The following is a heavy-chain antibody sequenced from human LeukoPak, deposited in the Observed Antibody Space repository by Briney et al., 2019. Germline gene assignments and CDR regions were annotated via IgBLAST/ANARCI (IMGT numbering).Heavy chain of an antibody. CDR3: SRVRMGNDFNPFAD. J-gene: IGHJ4*02. CDR2: INSDGSET. V-gene: IGHV3-74*01. CDR1: GFTFSRFW. Sequence: GGSLRLSCAASGFTFSRFWIYWVRHAPGKGLVWVSRINSDGSETLYAVSVKGRFTISRDNAKNTLYPQMNSMRAEETAVSYCSRVRMGNDFNPFADGGQGCLVTVSS. D-gene: IGHD7-27*01.